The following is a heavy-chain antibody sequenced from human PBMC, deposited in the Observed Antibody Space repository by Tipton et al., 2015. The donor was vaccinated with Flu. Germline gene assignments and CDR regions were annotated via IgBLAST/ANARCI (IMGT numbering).Heavy chain of an antibody. Sequence: TLSLTCTASGDSMSSFYWSWIRQPAGKGLEFIGRIYTSGTSNYNPSLKSRVTMSIDTSKNQFSLKLNSVTAADTAVYYCARDDSGFNDYWGPGTLVTVSS. J-gene: IGHJ4*02. D-gene: IGHD3-22*01. CDR1: GDSMSSFY. CDR3: ARDDSGFNDY. CDR2: IYTSGTS. V-gene: IGHV4-4*07.